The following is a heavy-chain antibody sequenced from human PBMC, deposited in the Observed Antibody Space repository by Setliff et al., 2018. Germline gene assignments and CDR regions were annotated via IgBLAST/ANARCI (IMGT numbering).Heavy chain of an antibody. D-gene: IGHD2-8*02. V-gene: IGHV3-7*03. Sequence: GGSLRLSCAASGFTFSSYWMSWVRQAPGKGLEWVANIKQDGGEKYYVGSVKGRFTISRDNANNLLYLHMSSLRAEDTAVYYCARDFSTGRSSWGQGTLVTVSS. CDR3: ARDFSTGRSS. CDR1: GFTFSSYW. CDR2: IKQDGGEK. J-gene: IGHJ5*02.